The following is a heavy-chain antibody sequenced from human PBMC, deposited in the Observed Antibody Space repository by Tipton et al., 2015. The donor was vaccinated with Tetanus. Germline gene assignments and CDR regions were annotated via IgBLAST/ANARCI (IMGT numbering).Heavy chain of an antibody. CDR1: GDIFTNYA. CDR3: AKASKMATNWYHFDY. V-gene: IGHV1-69*13. CDR2: IIPIFGST. J-gene: IGHJ4*02. D-gene: IGHD5-24*01. Sequence: QSGPEVKKPGASVKVSCKPSGDIFTNYAITWVRQAPGQGFEWMGGIIPIFGSTKYAQKFQGRVTITADQSTNTVYVDVSTLQSEDTAVYFCAKASKMATNWYHFDYWGQGTLVTVSS.